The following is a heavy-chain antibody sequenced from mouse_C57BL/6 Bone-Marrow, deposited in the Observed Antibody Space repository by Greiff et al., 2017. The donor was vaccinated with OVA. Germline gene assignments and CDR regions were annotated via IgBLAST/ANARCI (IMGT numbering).Heavy chain of an antibody. V-gene: IGHV1-26*01. CDR1: GYTFTDYY. CDR2: INPNNGGT. J-gene: IGHJ1*03. D-gene: IGHD1-1*01. CDR3: ARFGIYYYGSSHWYFDV. Sequence: EVQLQQSGPELVKPGASVKISCKASGYTFTDYYMNWVKQSHGKSLEWIGDINPNNGGTSYNQKFKGKATLTVNKSSSTAYMELRSLTSEDSAVYYCARFGIYYYGSSHWYFDVWGTGTTVTVSS.